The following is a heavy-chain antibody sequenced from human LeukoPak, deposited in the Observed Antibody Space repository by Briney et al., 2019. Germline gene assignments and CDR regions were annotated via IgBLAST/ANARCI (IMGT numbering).Heavy chain of an antibody. Sequence: GGSLRLSCEASGFTFRTYWMHWVRQAPGKGLEWVAGISDSGGRTNYADSVKGRFTISRDNPKNTPYLQMNSLRVEDTAVYFCAKRGVVIRVILVGFHKEAYYFDSWGQGALVTVSS. CDR1: GFTFRTYW. V-gene: IGHV3-23*01. CDR3: AKRGVVIRVILVGFHKEAYYFDS. CDR2: ISDSGGRT. D-gene: IGHD3-22*01. J-gene: IGHJ4*02.